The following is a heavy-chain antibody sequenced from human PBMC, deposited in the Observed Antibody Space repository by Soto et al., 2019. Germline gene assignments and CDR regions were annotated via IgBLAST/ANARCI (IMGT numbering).Heavy chain of an antibody. CDR1: RDTFTVYY. Sequence: QVHLVQSGAEVKKPGASVKVSCKASRDTFTVYYMHWVRQAPGQGLEWMGWINPNSGGPNYAQKFQGRVTMTRDTSMSTVYIELSRLRSDDTAVYYCARARSPDAFDIWGPGTLVTVST. CDR2: INPNSGGP. CDR3: ARARSPDAFDI. J-gene: IGHJ3*02. V-gene: IGHV1-2*02.